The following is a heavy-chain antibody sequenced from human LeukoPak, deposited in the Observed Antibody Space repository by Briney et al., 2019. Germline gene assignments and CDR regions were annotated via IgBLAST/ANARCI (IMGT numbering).Heavy chain of an antibody. Sequence: PSETLSLTCTVSGGSISSGGYYWSWIRQHPGKGLEWIGYIYYSGSTYYNPSLKSRVTISVDTSKNQFSLRLSSVAAADTAVYYCARDRATVTTSYGMDVWGQGTTVTVSS. CDR1: GGSISSGGYY. CDR2: IYYSGST. V-gene: IGHV4-31*03. CDR3: ARDRATVTTSYGMDV. D-gene: IGHD4-17*01. J-gene: IGHJ6*02.